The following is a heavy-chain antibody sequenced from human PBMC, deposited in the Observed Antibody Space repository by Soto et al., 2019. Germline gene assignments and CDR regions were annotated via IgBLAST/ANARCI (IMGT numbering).Heavy chain of an antibody. CDR1: GGTLSSYA. Sequence: QVQLVQSWAEVNKPGSSVKVSCKASGGTLSSYAISWVRQGPGQGLAWMGGIIPIFGPADYAQKFQGRVAFTADKSTSTAYMELSSLRSEDTGVYYCARSPMSCYYLLNWFDPWGQGTLVTVSS. J-gene: IGHJ5*02. V-gene: IGHV1-69*06. CDR2: IIPIFGPA. CDR3: ARSPMSCYYLLNWFDP. D-gene: IGHD3-3*01.